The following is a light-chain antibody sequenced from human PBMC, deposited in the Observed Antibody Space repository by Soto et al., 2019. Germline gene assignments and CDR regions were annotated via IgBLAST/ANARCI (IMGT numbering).Light chain of an antibody. J-gene: IGLJ1*01. V-gene: IGLV2-23*02. Sequence: QSALTQPASVSGSPGQSITISCTGTSSDVGSYNLVSWYQQHPGKAPKLMVYEVSKRPSGVSNRFSGPKSGNTASLTISGLQAEDEADYYCCSYAGSSTFVYVFGTGTKVTDL. CDR1: SSDVGSYNL. CDR3: CSYAGSSTFVYV. CDR2: EVS.